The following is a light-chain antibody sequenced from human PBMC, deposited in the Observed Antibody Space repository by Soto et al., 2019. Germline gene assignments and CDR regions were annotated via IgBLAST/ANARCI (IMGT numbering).Light chain of an antibody. V-gene: IGLV3-1*01. CDR1: KLRYKY. J-gene: IGLJ2*01. CDR2: QDS. CDR3: QAWDRSTVV. Sequence: SYELTQPPSVSVSPGQTASITCSGDKLRYKYACWYQHKPVQSPVLVIYQDSNRPSGIPERFSVSNSGNTAALTISGTQAMDEADYYCQAWDRSTVVFGGGTKLTVL.